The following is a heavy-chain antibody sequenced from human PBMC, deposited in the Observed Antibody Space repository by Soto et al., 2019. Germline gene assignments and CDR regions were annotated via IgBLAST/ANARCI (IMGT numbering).Heavy chain of an antibody. J-gene: IGHJ4*02. Sequence: ASVKVSCKASGYTFTSYYMHWVRQAPGHGLEWMGIINPSDGGTSYAQKFQGRVTMTRDTSTSTVYMELSSLRAEDTAVYYCAKDPHPQSQWLVLRGIDYWGQGTLVTVSS. CDR1: GYTFTSYY. D-gene: IGHD6-19*01. V-gene: IGHV1-46*01. CDR2: INPSDGGT. CDR3: AKDPHPQSQWLVLRGIDY.